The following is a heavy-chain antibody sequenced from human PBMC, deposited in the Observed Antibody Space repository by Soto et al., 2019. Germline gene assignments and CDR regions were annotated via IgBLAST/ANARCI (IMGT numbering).Heavy chain of an antibody. Sequence: LRLSCAASGFTFNTFTMTWVRQAPGKGLEWVSSVSGSGVSTKYADPVKGRFTISRDNSKNTLYLQLNTLTAEDTAVYYCVRNSDYDFWSGFLYWGQGXLVTVPS. CDR1: GFTFNTFT. CDR2: VSGSGVST. D-gene: IGHD3-3*01. CDR3: VRNSDYDFWSGFLY. J-gene: IGHJ4*02. V-gene: IGHV3-23*01.